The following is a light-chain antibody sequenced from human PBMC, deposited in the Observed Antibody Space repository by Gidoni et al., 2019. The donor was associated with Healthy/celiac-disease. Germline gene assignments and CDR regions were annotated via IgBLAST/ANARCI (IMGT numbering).Light chain of an antibody. CDR3: QQSYSTPLYT. CDR1: QSISSY. CDR2: AAS. Sequence: DIQMTQSPSSLSASVGDRVTITCRASQSISSYLNWYQQKPGQAPKLLIYAASSLQSGVPSRCSGSGSGTDFTLTISSLQPEDFATYYCQQSYSTPLYTFGQGTKLEIK. V-gene: IGKV1-39*01. J-gene: IGKJ2*01.